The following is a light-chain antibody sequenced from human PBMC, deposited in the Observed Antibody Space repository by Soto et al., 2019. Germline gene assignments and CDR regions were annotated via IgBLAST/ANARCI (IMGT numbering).Light chain of an antibody. CDR1: QSVSSN. CDR2: GAS. V-gene: IGKV3-15*01. CDR3: QQYNSWPPIT. J-gene: IGKJ5*01. Sequence: EIVMTQSPATLSVSPGERATLSSTASQSVSSNLAWYQQKPGQAPRLLIYGASTRATGIPARFSGSGSGTEFTLTISSLQSEDFAVYYCQQYNSWPPITFGQGTRLEIK.